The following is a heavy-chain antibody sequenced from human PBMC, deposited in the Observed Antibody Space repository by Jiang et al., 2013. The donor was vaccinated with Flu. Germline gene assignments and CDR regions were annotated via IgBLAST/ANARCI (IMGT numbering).Heavy chain of an antibody. CDR3: ARSSMITFGGVIESYFDY. J-gene: IGHJ4*02. V-gene: IGHV2-70*01. D-gene: IGHD3-16*02. CDR2: IDWDDDK. CDR1: GFSLSTSGMC. Sequence: VKPTQTLTLTCTFSGFSLSTSGMCVSWIRQPPGKALEWLALIDWDDDKYYSTSLKTRLTISKDTSKNQVVLTMTNMDPVDTATYYCARSSMITFGGVIESYFDYWGQGTLVTVSS.